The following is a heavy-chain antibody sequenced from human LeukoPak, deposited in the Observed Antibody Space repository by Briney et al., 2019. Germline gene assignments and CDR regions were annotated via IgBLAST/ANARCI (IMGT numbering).Heavy chain of an antibody. D-gene: IGHD3-10*01. CDR1: GFTVSSNY. V-gene: IGHV3-53*01. J-gene: IGHJ6*02. CDR2: IYSGGST. Sequence: GGSLRLSCAASGFTVSSNYMSWVRQAPGKGLEWVSVIYSGGSTYYADSVKGRFTISRDNSKNTLYLQMNSLRAEDTAAYYCASRNLLWFGEFDYYYGMDVWGQGTTVTVSS. CDR3: ASRNLLWFGEFDYYYGMDV.